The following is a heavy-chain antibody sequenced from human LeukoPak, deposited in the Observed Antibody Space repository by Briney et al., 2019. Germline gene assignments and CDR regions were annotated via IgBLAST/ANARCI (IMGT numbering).Heavy chain of an antibody. Sequence: ASVKVSCKVSGYTLTELSMHWVRQAPGKGLERMGGFDPEDGETIYAQKFQGRVTMTEDTSTDTAYMELSSLRSEDTAVYYCATGKRPTKLPYYMDVWGKGTTVTVSS. V-gene: IGHV1-24*01. D-gene: IGHD1-1*01. CDR1: GYTLTELS. J-gene: IGHJ6*03. CDR3: ATGKRPTKLPYYMDV. CDR2: FDPEDGET.